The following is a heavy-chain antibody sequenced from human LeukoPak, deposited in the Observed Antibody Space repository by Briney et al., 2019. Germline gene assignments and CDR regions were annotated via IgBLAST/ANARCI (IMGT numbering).Heavy chain of an antibody. V-gene: IGHV3-48*01. CDR3: ARDQAYSFDY. J-gene: IGHJ4*02. CDR1: GFTFSAYS. D-gene: IGHD4-11*01. Sequence: GGSLRLSCAASGFTFSAYSMNWVRQAPEKGLEWVSYIGSSGSPIYYADSVKGRFTISRDNVKNSLYLQMDSLRAEDTAVYYCARDQAYSFDYWGQGTLVTVSS. CDR2: IGSSGSPI.